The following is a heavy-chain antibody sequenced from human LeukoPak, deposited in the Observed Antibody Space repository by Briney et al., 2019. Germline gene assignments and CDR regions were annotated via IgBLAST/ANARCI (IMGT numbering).Heavy chain of an antibody. Sequence: ASVKVSCKASGYTFTSYVISWVRQAPGQGLEWMEWISAYNGNTNYAQKLQGRVTMTTATSTSTAYMELRSLTSAGTAVYYCARAKGVRGVIGYNWFDPWGQGTLVTVSS. J-gene: IGHJ5*02. D-gene: IGHD3-10*01. CDR1: GYTFTSYV. CDR3: ARAKGVRGVIGYNWFDP. V-gene: IGHV1-18*04. CDR2: ISAYNGNT.